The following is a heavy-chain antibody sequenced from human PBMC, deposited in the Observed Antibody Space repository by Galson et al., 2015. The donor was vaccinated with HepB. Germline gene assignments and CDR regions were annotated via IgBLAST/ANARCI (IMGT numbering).Heavy chain of an antibody. V-gene: IGHV1-18*04. J-gene: IGHJ6*02. D-gene: IGHD3-10*01. CDR2: INPNSGNT. CDR1: GYTFTGYY. CDR3: ARFGELSLEVVYYYGMDV. Sequence: SVKVSCKASGYTFTGYYMHWVRQAPGQGLEWMGWINPNSGNTNYAQKLQGRVTMTTDTSTSTAYMELRSLRSDDTAVYYCARFGELSLEVVYYYGMDVWGQGTTVTVSS.